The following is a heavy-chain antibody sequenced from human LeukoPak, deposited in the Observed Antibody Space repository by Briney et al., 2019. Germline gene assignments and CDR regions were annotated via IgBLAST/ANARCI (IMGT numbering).Heavy chain of an antibody. CDR1: GFTFSSYE. CDR3: VTSVSFGGALRGD. J-gene: IGHJ4*02. CDR2: ISSSGSTI. D-gene: IGHD3-16*01. Sequence: PGGSLRLSCAVSGFTFSSYEMNWVRQAPGKGLEWVSYISSSGSTIYYADSVKGRFTISRDNVKNSLYLQLNSLRAEDTAVYYCVTSVSFGGALRGDWGQGTQVTVSS. V-gene: IGHV3-48*03.